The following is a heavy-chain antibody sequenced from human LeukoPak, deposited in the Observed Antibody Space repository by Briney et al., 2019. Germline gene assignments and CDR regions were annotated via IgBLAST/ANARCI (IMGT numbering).Heavy chain of an antibody. J-gene: IGHJ5*02. CDR1: GYTFTSYD. Sequence: GASVKVSCKASGYTFTSYDINWVRQATGQGLEWMGWMNPNSGNTGYAQKFQGRVTMTRNTSISTAYMELSSLRSEDTAVYYCARGSYCSSTSCYYWFDPWGQGTLVTVSS. V-gene: IGHV1-8*01. CDR2: MNPNSGNT. D-gene: IGHD2-2*01. CDR3: ARGSYCSSTSCYYWFDP.